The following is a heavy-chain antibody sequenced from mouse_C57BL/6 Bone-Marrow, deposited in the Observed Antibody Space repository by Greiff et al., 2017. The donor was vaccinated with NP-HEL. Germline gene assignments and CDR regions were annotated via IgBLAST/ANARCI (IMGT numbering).Heavy chain of an antibody. CDR3: AHAYGVYYYAMDY. V-gene: IGHV1-81*01. D-gene: IGHD2-2*01. CDR1: GYTFTSYG. Sequence: QVQLQQSGAELARPGASVKLSCKASGYTFTSYGISWVKQRTGQGLEWIGEIYPRSGNTYYNEKFKGKATLTADKSSSTAYMELRIRTSEDSAVDFCAHAYGVYYYAMDYWGQGTSVTVSS. J-gene: IGHJ4*01. CDR2: IYPRSGNT.